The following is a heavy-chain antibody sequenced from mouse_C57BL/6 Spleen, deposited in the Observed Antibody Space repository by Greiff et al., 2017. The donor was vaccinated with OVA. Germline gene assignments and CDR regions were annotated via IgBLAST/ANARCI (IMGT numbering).Heavy chain of an antibody. J-gene: IGHJ2*01. Sequence: VQLQQSGPELVKPGASVKISCKASGYTFTDYYMNWVKQSHGKSLEWIGDINPNNGGTSYNQKFKGKATLTVDKSSSTAYMELRSLTSEDSAVYYCARGGVRVFGYYFFDYWGQGTTLTVSS. D-gene: IGHD2-3*01. V-gene: IGHV1-26*01. CDR2: INPNNGGT. CDR1: GYTFTDYY. CDR3: ARGGVRVFGYYFFDY.